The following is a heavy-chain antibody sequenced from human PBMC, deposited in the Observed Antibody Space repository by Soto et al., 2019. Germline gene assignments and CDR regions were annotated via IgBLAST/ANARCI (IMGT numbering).Heavy chain of an antibody. D-gene: IGHD4-17*01. V-gene: IGHV1-8*01. CDR2: MNPNSGNT. CDR3: ARVFYGDYAHYYGMDV. J-gene: IGHJ6*02. Sequence: ASVKVSCKASGYRFTSYDINWVRQATGQGLEWMGWMNPNSGNTGYAQKFQGRVTMTRNTSISTAYMELSSLRSEDTAVYYCARVFYGDYAHYYGMDVWGQGTTVTVSS. CDR1: GYRFTSYD.